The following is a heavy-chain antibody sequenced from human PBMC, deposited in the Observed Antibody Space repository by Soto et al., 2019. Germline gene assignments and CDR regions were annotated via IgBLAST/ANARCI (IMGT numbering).Heavy chain of an antibody. CDR3: VRHSSNTVAARGPFDP. D-gene: IGHD6-6*01. CDR2: IYHSGGT. Sequence: PSETLSLTCAVSGGSISSGGYSWSWIRQPPGKGLEWIGYIYHSGGTYYNPSLKSRVTISVDRSKNQFSLKLSSVTAADTAVYYCVRHSSNTVAARGPFDPWGQGTPVTVSS. CDR1: GGSISSGGYS. J-gene: IGHJ5*02. V-gene: IGHV4-30-2*01.